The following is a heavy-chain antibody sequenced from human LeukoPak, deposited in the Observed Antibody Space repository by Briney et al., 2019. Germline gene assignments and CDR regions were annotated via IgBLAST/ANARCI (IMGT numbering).Heavy chain of an antibody. D-gene: IGHD3-10*01. Sequence: PGGSLRLSCAASGFSFSSTWMHWVRQAPGKGLVWVSLINNDASSTTYADSVKGRFTISRDNSKNTLYLQMNSLRAEDTAVYYCARDSMVRGWGQGTLVTVSS. J-gene: IGHJ4*02. CDR1: GFSFSSTW. CDR3: ARDSMVRG. CDR2: INNDASST. V-gene: IGHV3-74*03.